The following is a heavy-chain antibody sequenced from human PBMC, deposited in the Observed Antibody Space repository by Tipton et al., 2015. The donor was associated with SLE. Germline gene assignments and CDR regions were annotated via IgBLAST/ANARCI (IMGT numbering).Heavy chain of an antibody. CDR2: INSDGSST. CDR1: GGSISSSSYY. J-gene: IGHJ4*02. V-gene: IGHV3-74*01. Sequence: LSLTCTVSGGSISSSSYYWGWIRQPPGKGLVWVSRINSDGSSTSYADSVKGRFTISRDNAKNTLYLQMNSLRAEDTAVYYCASIYGGYVDYFDYWGQGTLVTVSS. CDR3: ASIYGGYVDYFDY. D-gene: IGHD5-12*01.